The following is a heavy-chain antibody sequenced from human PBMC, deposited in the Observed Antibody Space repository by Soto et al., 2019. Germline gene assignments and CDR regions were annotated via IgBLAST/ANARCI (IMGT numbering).Heavy chain of an antibody. CDR1: GYTFTGYA. CDR3: ARAVAVPADFDY. D-gene: IGHD6-19*01. V-gene: IGHV1-3*01. CDR2: INAGNGNT. Sequence: ASVKVSCKASGYTFTGYAIHWVRQAPGQRLEWMGWINAGNGNTKYSQKFQGRVTITRDTSASTAYMELSSLRSEDTAVYYCARAVAVPADFDYWGQGTLVTVSS. J-gene: IGHJ4*02.